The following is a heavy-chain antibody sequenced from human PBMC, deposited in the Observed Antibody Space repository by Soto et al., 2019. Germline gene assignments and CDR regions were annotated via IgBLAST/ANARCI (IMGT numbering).Heavy chain of an antibody. Sequence: GSLRLSCVASGFTFSNFYMTWIRQAPGKGPEWLSYISPSNTFTNYADSVKGRFTISRDDAKNSLYLQMNSLRAEDTAVYYCTRDPRSADYWGQGTLVTVSS. J-gene: IGHJ4*02. CDR3: TRDPRSADY. CDR1: GFTFSNFY. V-gene: IGHV3-11*05. CDR2: ISPSNTFT.